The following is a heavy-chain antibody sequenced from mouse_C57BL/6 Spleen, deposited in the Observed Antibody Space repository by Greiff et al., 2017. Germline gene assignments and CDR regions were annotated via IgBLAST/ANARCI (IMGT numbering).Heavy chain of an antibody. D-gene: IGHD1-1*01. CDR1: GYTFTSYW. Sequence: VQLQQSGAELVKPGASVKLSCKASGYTFTSYWMHWVKQRPGQGLEWIGMIHPNSGSTNYNEKFKSKATLTVDKSSSTAYMQLSSLTSEDSAVYYCARGYGSSYEYFDYWGQGTTLTVSS. V-gene: IGHV1-64*01. CDR3: ARGYGSSYEYFDY. J-gene: IGHJ2*01. CDR2: IHPNSGST.